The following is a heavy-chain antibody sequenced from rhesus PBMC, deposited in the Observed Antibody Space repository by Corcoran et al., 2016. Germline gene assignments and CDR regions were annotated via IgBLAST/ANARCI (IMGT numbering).Heavy chain of an antibody. CDR2: ISGGSGST. CDR1: GASISSHY. D-gene: IGHD5-24*01. J-gene: IGHJ5-1*01. Sequence: QGQLQESGPGLVKPSETLPLTCAVSGASISSHYWSWIRQPPGKGLEWIGYISGGSGSTKYNPSLKGRVTISRDTSKNQISLKLTSVTAADTAVYYCAREESNRFDVWGAGVLVTVSS. CDR3: AREESNRFDV. V-gene: IGHV4S6*01.